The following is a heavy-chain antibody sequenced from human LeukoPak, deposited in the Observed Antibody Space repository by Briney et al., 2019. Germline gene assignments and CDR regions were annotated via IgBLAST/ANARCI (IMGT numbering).Heavy chain of an antibody. CDR1: GYTFTDYY. V-gene: IGHV1-69-2*01. CDR2: VDPEDGET. Sequence: ASVKVSCKVSGYTFTDYYMHWVQQAPGKGLEWMGLVDPEDGETIYAEKFQGRVTITADTSTDTAYMELSSLRSEDTAVYYCATCYDSSGCVYWGPGTLVTVSS. D-gene: IGHD3-22*01. CDR3: ATCYDSSGCVY. J-gene: IGHJ4*02.